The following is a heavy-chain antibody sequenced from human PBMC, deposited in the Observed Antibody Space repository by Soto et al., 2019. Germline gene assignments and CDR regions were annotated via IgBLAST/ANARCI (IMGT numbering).Heavy chain of an antibody. D-gene: IGHD7-27*01. V-gene: IGHV2-5*02. CDR1: GFSLSTSGVG. Sequence: SGPTLVKPTQTLTLTCTFSGFSLSTSGVGVGWIRQPPGKALEWLALIYWDDDKRYSPSLKSRLTITKDTSKNQVVLTMTNMDPVDTATYYCAHRPRLKTGDQRFAGNWFDPWGQGTLVTVSS. J-gene: IGHJ5*02. CDR3: AHRPRLKTGDQRFAGNWFDP. CDR2: IYWDDDK.